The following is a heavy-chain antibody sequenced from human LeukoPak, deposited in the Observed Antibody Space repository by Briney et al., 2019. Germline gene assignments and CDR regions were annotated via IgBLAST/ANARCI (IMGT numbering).Heavy chain of an antibody. Sequence: GGSLRLSCAASGFTFSSYWISWVRQAPGKGLEWVANIKQDGSEKYYVDSVKGRFTTSRDNAKNSLYLQMNSLRAEDTAVYYCARDGYSDAFDIWGQGTMVTVSS. J-gene: IGHJ3*02. V-gene: IGHV3-7*01. CDR3: ARDGYSDAFDI. D-gene: IGHD5-24*01. CDR2: IKQDGSEK. CDR1: GFTFSSYW.